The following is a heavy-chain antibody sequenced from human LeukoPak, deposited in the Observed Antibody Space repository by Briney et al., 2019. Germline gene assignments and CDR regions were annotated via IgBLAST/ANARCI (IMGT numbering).Heavy chain of an antibody. Sequence: PSETLSLTCAVYGGSFSGYYWSWIRQHPGKGLEWIGYIYYSGSTYYNPSLKSRVTISVDTSKNQFSLKLSSVTAADTALYYCARDKAMVRGVLTPWGQGILVTVSS. CDR3: ARDKAMVRGVLTP. D-gene: IGHD3-10*01. J-gene: IGHJ5*02. CDR1: GGSFSGYY. V-gene: IGHV4-31*11. CDR2: IYYSGST.